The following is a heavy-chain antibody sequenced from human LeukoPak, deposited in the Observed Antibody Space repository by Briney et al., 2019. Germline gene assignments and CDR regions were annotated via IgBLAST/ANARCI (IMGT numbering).Heavy chain of an antibody. V-gene: IGHV4-30-4*08. CDR1: GGSFSGYY. D-gene: IGHD2-21*02. Sequence: PSETLSLTCAVYGGSFSGYYWSWIRQPPGKGLEWIGYIYYSGSTYYNPSLKSRVTISVDTSKNQFSLKLSSVTAADTAVYYCARRGGDYDRGSYDYWGQGTLVTVSS. CDR3: ARRGGDYDRGSYDY. J-gene: IGHJ4*02. CDR2: IYYSGST.